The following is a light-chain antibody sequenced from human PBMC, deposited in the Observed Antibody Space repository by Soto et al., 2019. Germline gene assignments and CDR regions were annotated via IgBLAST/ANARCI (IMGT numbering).Light chain of an antibody. V-gene: IGLV2-14*01. CDR1: SSDVGGYNY. Sequence: QSALTQPASVSGSPGQSITISCTGTSSDVGGYNYVSWSQQHPGKAPKLMIFEVNNRPSGVSDRFSGSKSGNTASLTISGLQPEGEADYYCSSFTRSSTRVFGSGTKVTVL. CDR3: SSFTRSSTRV. J-gene: IGLJ1*01. CDR2: EVN.